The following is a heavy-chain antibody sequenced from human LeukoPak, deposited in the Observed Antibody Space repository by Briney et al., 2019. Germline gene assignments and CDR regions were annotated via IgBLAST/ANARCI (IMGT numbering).Heavy chain of an antibody. Sequence: SETLSLTCTVSGGSINTYFWSWIRQPPGKGLEWIGNIYYTGSTSYNPSLESRVTISLDTSKNQFSLKLSSMTAADTAVYYCARRDIVVVPAVRAGRAECFQHWGQGTLVTVSS. CDR2: IYYTGST. D-gene: IGHD2-2*01. J-gene: IGHJ1*01. CDR1: GGSINTYF. CDR3: ARRDIVVVPAVRAGRAECFQH. V-gene: IGHV4-59*01.